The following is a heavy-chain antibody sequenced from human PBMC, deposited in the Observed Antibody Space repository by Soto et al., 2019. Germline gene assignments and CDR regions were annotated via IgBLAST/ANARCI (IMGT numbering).Heavy chain of an antibody. V-gene: IGHV3-74*01. Sequence: PGRSQRLSCEASESTFTKNWMHWVCQSLVKVAVWVSRINSDGSSTYYADSVKGRFTISRDNAKNTLYLQMNSLIADDTAVYYCARGFDLQYGMDVWGQGTTVTVSS. CDR2: INSDGSST. CDR1: ESTFTKNW. D-gene: IGHD3-10*01. J-gene: IGHJ6*02. CDR3: ARGFDLQYGMDV.